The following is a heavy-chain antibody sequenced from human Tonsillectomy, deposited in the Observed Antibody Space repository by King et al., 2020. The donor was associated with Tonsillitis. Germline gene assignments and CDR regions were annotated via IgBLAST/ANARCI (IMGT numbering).Heavy chain of an antibody. CDR2: TSYSGST. Sequence: QLQESGPGLVKPSQTLSLTCTVSGGSVSRGAHYWGWIRQSPVKGLEWIGYTSYSGSTHYNPSLKSPVSISVDTSKNQFSLKLSSVTAADTAVYYCARDIPTGWFFSHWGQGTQVTVSS. V-gene: IGHV4-30-4*01. CDR3: ARDIPTGWFFSH. CDR1: GGSVSRGAHY. J-gene: IGHJ4*02. D-gene: IGHD6-19*01.